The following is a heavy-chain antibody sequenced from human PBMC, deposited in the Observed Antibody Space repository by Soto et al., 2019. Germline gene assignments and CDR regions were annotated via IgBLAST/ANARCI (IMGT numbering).Heavy chain of an antibody. CDR1: GYTFTSYA. D-gene: IGHD3-3*01. J-gene: IGHJ4*02. V-gene: IGHV1-3*01. CDR3: AREELYYDFWSGLSL. Sequence: ASVKVSCKASGYTFTSYAMHWVRQAPGQRLEWMGWINAGNGNTKYSQKFQGRVTITRDTSASTAYMELSSLRSEDTAVYYCAREELYYDFWSGLSLWGQGTLVTVSS. CDR2: INAGNGNT.